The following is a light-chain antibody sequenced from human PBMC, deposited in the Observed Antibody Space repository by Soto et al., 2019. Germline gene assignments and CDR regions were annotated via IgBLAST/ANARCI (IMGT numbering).Light chain of an antibody. CDR1: QSVSSSY. CDR2: GAS. CDR3: QQYGSSPLT. J-gene: IGKJ4*01. Sequence: VFTQSAGTVSLSPGERATLSCRASQSVSSSYLAWYQQKPGQAPRLLIYGASSRATGIPDRFSGSGSGTDFTLTISRLEPEDFAVYYCQQYGSSPLTFGGGTKVDIK. V-gene: IGKV3-20*01.